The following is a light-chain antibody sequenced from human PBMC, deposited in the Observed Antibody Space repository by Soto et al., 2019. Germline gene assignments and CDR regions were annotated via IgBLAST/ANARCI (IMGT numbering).Light chain of an antibody. J-gene: IGLJ7*01. CDR1: SGHSSYA. CDR2: LNSDGSH. V-gene: IGLV4-69*01. CDR3: QTWGTGIVI. Sequence: QLVLTQSPSASASLGASVKLTCTLSSGHSSYAIAWHQQQPEKGPRFLMKLNSDGSHRKGDGIPDRFSGSSSGAERYLIISSLQSEDEADYYCQTWGTGIVIFGGGTQLTVL.